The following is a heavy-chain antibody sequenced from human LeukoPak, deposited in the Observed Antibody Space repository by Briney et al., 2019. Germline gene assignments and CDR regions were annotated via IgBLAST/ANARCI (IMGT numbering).Heavy chain of an antibody. V-gene: IGHV3-20*04. CDR3: ARDLGDSSGYEMAGDAFDI. J-gene: IGHJ3*02. CDR1: GFTFDDYG. CDR2: IKWNGGSK. D-gene: IGHD3-22*01. Sequence: GGSLRLSCAASGFTFDDYGMSWVRQAPGTGLEGGSGIKWNGGSKGYADAVKGRFTITRDNAKNSLYLQMNSLRAEDTALYYCARDLGDSSGYEMAGDAFDIWGQGTMVTVSS.